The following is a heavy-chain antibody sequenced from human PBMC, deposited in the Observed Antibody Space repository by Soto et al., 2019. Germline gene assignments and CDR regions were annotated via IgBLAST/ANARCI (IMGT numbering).Heavy chain of an antibody. J-gene: IGHJ6*02. CDR3: ARGIVLVPVGWGYYGMDV. V-gene: IGHV3-73*01. CDR2: IRSKANSYAT. D-gene: IGHD2-2*01. Sequence: EVQLVESGGGLVQPGGSLKLSCAASGFTFSGSAMHWVRQASGKGLEWVGRIRSKANSYATAYAASVKGRFTISRDDSKNTAYLQMNSLKTEDTAVYYCARGIVLVPVGWGYYGMDVWGQGTTVTVSS. CDR1: GFTFSGSA.